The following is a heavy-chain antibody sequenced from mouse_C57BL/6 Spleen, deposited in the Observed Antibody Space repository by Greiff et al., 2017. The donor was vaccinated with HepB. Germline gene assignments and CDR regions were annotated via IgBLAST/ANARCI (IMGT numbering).Heavy chain of an antibody. D-gene: IGHD3-2*02. CDR2: ISSGGDYS. J-gene: IGHJ3*01. CDR1: GFTFSSYA. CDR3: TREDSSGPAWFAY. Sequence: EVKVEESGEGLVKPGGSLKLSCAASGFTFSSYAMSWVRQTPEKRLEWVAYISSGGDYSYYADTVKGRFTISRDNARNTLYLQMSSLKSEDTAMYYCTREDSSGPAWFAYWGQGTLVTVSA. V-gene: IGHV5-9-1*02.